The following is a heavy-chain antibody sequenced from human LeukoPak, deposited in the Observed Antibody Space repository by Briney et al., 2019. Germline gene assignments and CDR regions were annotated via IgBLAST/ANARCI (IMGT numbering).Heavy chain of an antibody. D-gene: IGHD4-23*01. CDR3: ARPSHTVVTPLGY. CDR1: GYTFTSYD. V-gene: IGHV1-8*03. J-gene: IGHJ4*02. CDR2: MNPNSGNT. Sequence: ASVKVSCKASGYTFTSYDINWVRQATGQGLEWMGWMNPNSGNTGYAQKFQGRVTITRNTSISTAYMELSSLRSEDTAVYYCARPSHTVVTPLGYWGQGTLVTVSS.